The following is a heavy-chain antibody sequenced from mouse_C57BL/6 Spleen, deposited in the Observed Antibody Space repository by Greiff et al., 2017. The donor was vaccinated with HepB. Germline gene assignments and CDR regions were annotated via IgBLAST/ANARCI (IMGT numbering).Heavy chain of an antibody. V-gene: IGHV1-78*01. CDR1: GYTFTDHT. J-gene: IGHJ1*03. CDR2: IYPRDGST. CDR3: ARRGSSYWYFDV. D-gene: IGHD1-1*01. Sequence: VQLQQSDAELVKPGASVKISCKASGYTFTDHTIHWMKQRPEQGLEWIGYIYPRDGSTKYNEKFKGKATLNAEKSYSTAYMQLNSLTSEDSAVYFCARRGSSYWYFDVWGTGTTVTVSS.